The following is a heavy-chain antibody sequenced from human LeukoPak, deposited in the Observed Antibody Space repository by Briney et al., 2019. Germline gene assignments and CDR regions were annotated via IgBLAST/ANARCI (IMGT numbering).Heavy chain of an antibody. Sequence: PGGSLRLSCAASGFIFGDYAMHWVRQAPGKGLEWVSLISWDGGTTYYPDSLEGRFTISRDNSKNSLYLQMNSLRPEDTALYYCAKTDSSAWYVDYWGQGTLVTVSS. CDR1: GFIFGDYA. V-gene: IGHV3-43D*03. D-gene: IGHD6-19*01. CDR2: ISWDGGTT. CDR3: AKTDSSAWYVDY. J-gene: IGHJ4*02.